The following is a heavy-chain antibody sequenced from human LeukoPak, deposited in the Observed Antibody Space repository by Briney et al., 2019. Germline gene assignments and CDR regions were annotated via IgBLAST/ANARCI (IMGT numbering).Heavy chain of an antibody. CDR2: ISSSSSYI. CDR1: GFTFSSYS. Sequence: GGSLRLSCAASGFTFSSYSMNWGRQAPGKGLEWVSSISSSSSYIYYADSVKGRFSISRDNAKNSLSLQMNSLRAEDTAVYYCARAIGYCSSTICYVLYYGMDVWGQGTTVTVSS. J-gene: IGHJ6*02. V-gene: IGHV3-21*06. D-gene: IGHD2-2*01. CDR3: ARAIGYCSSTICYVLYYGMDV.